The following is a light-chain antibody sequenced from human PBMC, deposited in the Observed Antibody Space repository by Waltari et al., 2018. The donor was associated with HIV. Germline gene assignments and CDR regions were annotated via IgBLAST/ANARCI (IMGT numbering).Light chain of an antibody. CDR3: QSADSSGTYVV. CDR2: KDS. V-gene: IGLV3-25*03. J-gene: IGLJ2*01. Sequence: SYELTQPPSVSVSPGQTARITCSGDAFPKQHGYWYQKEPGQAPVLVIYKDSERPSGIPERFSGSSSGTTVTLTISGVQAEDEADYHCQSADSSGTYVVFGGGTKLTVL. CDR1: AFPKQH.